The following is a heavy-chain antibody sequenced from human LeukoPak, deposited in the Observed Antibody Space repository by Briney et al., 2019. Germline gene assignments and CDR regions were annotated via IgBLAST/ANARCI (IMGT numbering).Heavy chain of an antibody. J-gene: IGHJ4*02. CDR2: ISGSSTYI. CDR1: GFTFNTYS. Sequence: GGSLRLSCAASGFTFNTYSLIWVRQAPGKGLEWVSSISGSSTYIFYADSVKGRFTISRDNAKNSLYLQMNSLRVEDTAVYYCAIDFWSGYSDYWGEGTLVTVSS. V-gene: IGHV3-21*01. D-gene: IGHD3-3*01. CDR3: AIDFWSGYSDY.